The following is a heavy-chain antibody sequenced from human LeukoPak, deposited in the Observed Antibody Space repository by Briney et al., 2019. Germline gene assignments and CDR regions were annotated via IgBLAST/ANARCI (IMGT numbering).Heavy chain of an antibody. Sequence: GGSLRLSCAASGFTFSSYGMHWVRQAPGKGLEWVAVISYDGSNKYYADSVKGRFTISRDNSKNTLYLQMNSLRAEDTAVYYCAKVGGPWGLPINYFDYWGQGTLVTVSS. D-gene: IGHD7-27*01. CDR2: ISYDGSNK. V-gene: IGHV3-30*18. J-gene: IGHJ4*02. CDR1: GFTFSSYG. CDR3: AKVGGPWGLPINYFDY.